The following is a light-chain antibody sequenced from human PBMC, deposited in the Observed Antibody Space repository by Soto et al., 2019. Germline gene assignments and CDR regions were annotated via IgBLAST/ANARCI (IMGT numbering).Light chain of an antibody. CDR1: QSLSRS. J-gene: IGKJ4*01. CDR2: DAS. CDR3: QHRANWPLT. V-gene: IGKV3-11*01. Sequence: EIVMTQSPATLSVSPGERATLSCRASQSLSRSLAWYQQKPGQAPRLLIYDASNRATGIPARFSGSGSGTDFTLTISSLEPEDFALYYCQHRANWPLTFGGGTKVDIK.